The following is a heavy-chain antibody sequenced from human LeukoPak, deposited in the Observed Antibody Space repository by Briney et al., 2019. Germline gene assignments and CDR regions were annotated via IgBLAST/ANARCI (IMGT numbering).Heavy chain of an antibody. CDR3: ARLPSGYDSPIWYFDY. CDR2: IYYSGST. D-gene: IGHD5-12*01. J-gene: IGHJ4*02. V-gene: IGHV4-39*01. CDR1: GGSISSGSYY. Sequence: SETLSLTCTVSGGSISSGSYYWGWIRQPPGEGLEWIGGIYYSGSTYYNPSLKSRVTISVDTSKNQFSLKLSSVTAADTAVYYCARLPSGYDSPIWYFDYWGQGTLVTVSS.